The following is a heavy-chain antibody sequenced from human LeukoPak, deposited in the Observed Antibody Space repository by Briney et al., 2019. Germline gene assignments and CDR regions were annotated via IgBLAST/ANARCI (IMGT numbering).Heavy chain of an antibody. CDR3: ARVVRNLSDYYYMDV. CDR1: GGSLSPFY. Sequence: PSETLCLTCTVSGGSLSPFYWSWVRQPAGKGLEWIGRIYVSGSTNYVPSLESRVTMSVDRAKNQFSLKLTSVTAADTAVYYCARVVRNLSDYYYMDVWGKGTTVTVSS. V-gene: IGHV4-4*07. CDR2: IYVSGST. J-gene: IGHJ6*03.